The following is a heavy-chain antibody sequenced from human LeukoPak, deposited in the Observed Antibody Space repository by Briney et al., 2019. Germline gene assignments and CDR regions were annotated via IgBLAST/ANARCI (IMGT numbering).Heavy chain of an antibody. J-gene: IGHJ2*01. V-gene: IGHV1-2*02. CDR1: GYSLTGYY. CDR3: ARKLENLVCFDL. D-gene: IGHD1-1*01. Sequence: ASVKVSCKASGYSLTGYYMHWVRQAPGQGLEWMGWINPNSGGTDYVQKFQGRVTLTRDTAISTAYMELSRLRSDDTAVYYCARKLENLVCFDLWGRGTQVTVSS. CDR2: INPNSGGT.